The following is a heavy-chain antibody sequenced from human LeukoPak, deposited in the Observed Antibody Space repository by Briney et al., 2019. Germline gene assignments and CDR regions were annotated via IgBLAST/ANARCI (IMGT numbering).Heavy chain of an antibody. J-gene: IGHJ4*02. CDR1: GGSISSGSYY. V-gene: IGHV4-61*02. CDR3: ARQTLWFGELLSYYFDY. Sequence: SETLSLTCTVSGGSISSGSYYWSWIRQPAGKGLEWIGRIYTSGSTNYNPSLKSRVTISVDTSKNQFSLKLSSVTAADTAVYYCARQTLWFGELLSYYFDYWGQGTLVTVSS. CDR2: IYTSGST. D-gene: IGHD3-10*01.